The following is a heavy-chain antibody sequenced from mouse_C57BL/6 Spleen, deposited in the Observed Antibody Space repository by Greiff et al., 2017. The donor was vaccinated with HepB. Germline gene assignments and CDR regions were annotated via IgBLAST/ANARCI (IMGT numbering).Heavy chain of an antibody. CDR2: IYPGDGDT. V-gene: IGHV1-80*01. Sequence: VQLQQSGAELVKPGASVKISCKASGYAFSSYWMNWVKQRPGKGLEWIGQIYPGDGDTNYNGKFKGKATLTADKSSSTAYMQLSILTSEDSAVYFCAREGGSSYWYFDVWGTGTTVTVSS. CDR1: GYAFSSYW. J-gene: IGHJ1*03. D-gene: IGHD1-1*01. CDR3: AREGGSSYWYFDV.